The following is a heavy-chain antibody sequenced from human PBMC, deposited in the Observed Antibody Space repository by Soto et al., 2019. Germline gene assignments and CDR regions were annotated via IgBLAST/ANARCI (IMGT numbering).Heavy chain of an antibody. D-gene: IGHD2-2*02. CDR3: ASRYCSSTSCYTFGYFHH. J-gene: IGHJ1*01. Sequence: PGGCLRLSCAASGFTFSSYAMSWVRQAPGKGLEWVSAISSSGGSTYYADSVKGRFTISRDNSKNTLYLQMNSLRAEDTAVYYCASRYCSSTSCYTFGYFHHWGQGTLVTVSS. V-gene: IGHV3-23*01. CDR2: ISSSGGST. CDR1: GFTFSSYA.